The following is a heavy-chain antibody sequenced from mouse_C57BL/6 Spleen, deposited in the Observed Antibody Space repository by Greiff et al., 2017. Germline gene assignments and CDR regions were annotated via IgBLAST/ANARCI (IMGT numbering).Heavy chain of an antibody. CDR2: ISSGGSYT. CDR3: ARPYRELDYAMDY. Sequence: EVQGVESGGDLVKPGGSLKLSCAASGFTFSSYGMSWVRQTPDKRLEWVATISSGGSYTYYPDGVKGRFTISRDNAKNTLYLQKSSLKSEDTAMYYCARPYRELDYAMDYWGQGTSVTVSS. V-gene: IGHV5-6*01. J-gene: IGHJ4*01. D-gene: IGHD2-14*01. CDR1: GFTFSSYG.